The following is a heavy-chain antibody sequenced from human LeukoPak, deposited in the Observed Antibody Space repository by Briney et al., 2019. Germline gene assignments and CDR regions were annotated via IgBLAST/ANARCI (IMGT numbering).Heavy chain of an antibody. CDR1: GFTFSSYG. V-gene: IGHV3-33*06. D-gene: IGHD3-3*01. Sequence: GGSLRLSCAASGFTFSSYGMHRVGRAPGKELGAVTVICSYGSNKYYADSVKGRFTISRDNSKNTLYLQMNSLRAEDTAVYYCAKDKGPTKGGDFWSGYTFDYWGQGTLVTVSS. J-gene: IGHJ4*02. CDR3: AKDKGPTKGGDFWSGYTFDY. CDR2: ICSYGSNK.